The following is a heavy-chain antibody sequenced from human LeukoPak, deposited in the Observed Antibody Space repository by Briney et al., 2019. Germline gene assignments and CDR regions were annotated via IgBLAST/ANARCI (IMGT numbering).Heavy chain of an antibody. D-gene: IGHD3-10*01. CDR2: IYYSGST. CDR1: GGSISSFY. J-gene: IGHJ6*02. Sequence: LGTLSLNCTVSGGSISSFYWGWIRQPPGKGPGWIGYIYYSGSTNYNPSLKSRVTISVDTSKNQFSLKLSSVTAADTAVYYCARRAGSGSYPMDVWGQGTTVTVSS. V-gene: IGHV4-59*08. CDR3: ARRAGSGSYPMDV.